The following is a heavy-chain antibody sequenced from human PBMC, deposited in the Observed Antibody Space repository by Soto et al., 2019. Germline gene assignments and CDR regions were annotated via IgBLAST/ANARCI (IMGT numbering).Heavy chain of an antibody. Sequence: ETLSLTCPVSGYSISNGYYCGCIRQPPGKGLEWIGSIYHSASTYYNPSLKSRVTISVDTSKNQFSLKLSYVTAADTAVYYCARGGDYGGNSEAFDIWGQGTLVTVSS. V-gene: IGHV4-38-2*02. J-gene: IGHJ3*02. CDR2: IYHSAST. CDR1: GYSISNGYY. D-gene: IGHD4-17*01. CDR3: ARGGDYGGNSEAFDI.